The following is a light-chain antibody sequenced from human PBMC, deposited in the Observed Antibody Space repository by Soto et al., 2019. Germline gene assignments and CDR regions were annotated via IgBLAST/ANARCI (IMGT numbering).Light chain of an antibody. Sequence: QTVVTQEPSFSVSPGGTVTLTCALSSGSVSTNNYPSWCQQTPGQAPRTLIFRTNTRSSGVPDRFSGSILGNKAALTITGAQADEEADYYCVLYMGRGIWVFGGGTQLTVL. V-gene: IGLV8-61*01. CDR1: SGSVSTNNY. J-gene: IGLJ3*02. CDR3: VLYMGRGIWV. CDR2: RTN.